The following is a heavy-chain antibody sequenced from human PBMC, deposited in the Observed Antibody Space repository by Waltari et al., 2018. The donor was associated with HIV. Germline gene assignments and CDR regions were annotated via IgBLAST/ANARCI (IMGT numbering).Heavy chain of an antibody. D-gene: IGHD1-26*01. CDR1: GFTFTSYC. V-gene: IGHV1-46*01. CDR2: IDARVGRT. CDR3: TTDFAGATGEYYRHRTDA. Sequence: QVQLVQSGPEVKKPGASVKVSCKASGFTFTSYCIHWVRQAPGQGLEWMGIIDARVGRTSYAQKFQGRVTMTIDTSTSTVYMELSGLRSEDTAVYYCTTDFAGATGEYYRHRTDAWGQGTMVTVSS. J-gene: IGHJ6*02.